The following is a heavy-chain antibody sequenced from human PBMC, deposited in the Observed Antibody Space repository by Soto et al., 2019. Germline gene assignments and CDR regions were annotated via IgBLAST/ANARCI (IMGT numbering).Heavy chain of an antibody. CDR3: ASRSIAVGWFDP. D-gene: IGHD6-19*01. V-gene: IGHV1-69*13. J-gene: IGHJ5*02. CDR2: IIPIFGTA. CDR1: GGTFSSYA. Sequence: ASVKVSCKASGGTFSSYAISWVRQAPGQGLEWMGGIIPIFGTANYAQKFQGRVTITADESTSTAYMELSSLRSEDTAVYYCASRSIAVGWFDPWGQGTLVTVSS.